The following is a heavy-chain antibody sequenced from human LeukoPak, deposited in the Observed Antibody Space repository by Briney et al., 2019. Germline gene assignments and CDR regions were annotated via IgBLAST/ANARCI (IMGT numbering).Heavy chain of an antibody. CDR3: TRRRSGGTYWGGFDY. J-gene: IGHJ4*02. Sequence: GGSLTLSCAASRFTSSSYEMNCVRPDPGGGLEWVSYISSSGSTIYYADSVKGRFSIARDNAENSLYLQMNSLLAEDAAAYFLTRRRSGGTYWGGFDYWGQGKLVTVSS. V-gene: IGHV3-48*03. CDR1: RFTSSSYE. CDR2: ISSSGSTI. D-gene: IGHD7-27*01.